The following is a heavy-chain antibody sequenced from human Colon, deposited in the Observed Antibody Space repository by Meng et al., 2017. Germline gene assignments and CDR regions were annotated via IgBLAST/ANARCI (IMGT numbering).Heavy chain of an antibody. Sequence: GEAGGGLVQRRVSLRLSCEASGFTFSDFWMHWVRQAPGKGLEWVSRIIGDGSARDYADSVKGRFIISRDNAKTTVYLEMNNLRAEDTAIYYCARDLHIAAANYWGQGTLVTVSS. CDR3: ARDLHIAAANY. J-gene: IGHJ4*02. V-gene: IGHV3-74*01. CDR2: IIGDGSAR. D-gene: IGHD6-13*01. CDR1: GFTFSDFW.